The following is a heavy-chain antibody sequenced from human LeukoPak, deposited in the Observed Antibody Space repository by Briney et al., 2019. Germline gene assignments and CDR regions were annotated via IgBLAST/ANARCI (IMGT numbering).Heavy chain of an antibody. Sequence: GGSLRLSCAASGFTFSRFWMSWVRQAPGKGLEWVANIKTDGSEKYYVDSVKGRFTISRDNAKNSLYLQMNSLRAEDTAVYYCAEVVAGYWGQGTLVTVSS. D-gene: IGHD2-2*01. V-gene: IGHV3-7*05. J-gene: IGHJ4*02. CDR1: GFTFSRFW. CDR2: IKTDGSEK. CDR3: AEVVAGY.